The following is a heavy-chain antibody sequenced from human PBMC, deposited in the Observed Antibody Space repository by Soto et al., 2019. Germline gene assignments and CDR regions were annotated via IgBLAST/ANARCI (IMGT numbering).Heavy chain of an antibody. CDR2: IYYSGST. CDR1: GGSISSYY. CDR3: ARGEAAFDP. D-gene: IGHD6-13*01. Sequence: PSETLSLTCTVSGGSISSYYWSWIRQPPGKGLEWIGYIYYSGSTNYNPSLKSRVTISVDTSKNQFSLKLSSVTAADTAVYYCARGEAAFDPWGQGTLVTVSS. J-gene: IGHJ5*02. V-gene: IGHV4-59*01.